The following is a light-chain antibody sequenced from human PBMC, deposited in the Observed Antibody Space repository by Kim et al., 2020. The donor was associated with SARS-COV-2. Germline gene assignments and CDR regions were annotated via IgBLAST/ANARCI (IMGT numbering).Light chain of an antibody. CDR1: QSVSSR. V-gene: IGKV3-15*01. CDR3: QQYDSWPPYT. J-gene: IGKJ2*01. CDR2: GTS. Sequence: EIVMTQSPATLSVSPGERVTLSCRASQSVSSRLAWHQQKPGQAPRLLMYGTSTRAAGIPARFSGSGSGTEFTLTINSLQSEDFAMYYCQQYDSWPPYTFGQGTKLEI.